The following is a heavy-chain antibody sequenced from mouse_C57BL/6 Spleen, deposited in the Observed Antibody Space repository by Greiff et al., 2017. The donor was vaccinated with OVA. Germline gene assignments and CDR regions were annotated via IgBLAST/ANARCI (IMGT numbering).Heavy chain of an antibody. CDR2: IDPSDSYT. CDR1: GYTFTSYW. Sequence: QVQLQQPGAELVMPGASVKLSCKASGYTFTSYWMHWVKQRPGQGLEWIGEIDPSDSYTNYNQQFKGKSTLTVDKSSSTAYMQLSSLTSEDSAVYYCARSEDSTGFAYWGQGPLVTVSA. D-gene: IGHD2-1*01. CDR3: ARSEDSTGFAY. J-gene: IGHJ3*01. V-gene: IGHV1-69*01.